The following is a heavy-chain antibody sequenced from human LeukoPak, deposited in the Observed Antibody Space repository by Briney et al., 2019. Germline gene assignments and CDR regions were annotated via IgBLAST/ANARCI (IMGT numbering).Heavy chain of an antibody. CDR3: ARDPYYYDSTAYYIDSNYFDD. J-gene: IGHJ4*02. CDR2: ISSSGTYM. D-gene: IGHD3-22*01. CDR1: GFTFSSYG. V-gene: IGHV3-21*01. Sequence: PGGSLRLSCAASGFTFSSYGLSWVRQAPGKGLEWVSSISSSGTYMYYADSVRGRFTISRDNAKNSLYLQMNRLRAEDTAVYYCARDPYYYDSTAYYIDSNYFDDWGQGTLVTVSS.